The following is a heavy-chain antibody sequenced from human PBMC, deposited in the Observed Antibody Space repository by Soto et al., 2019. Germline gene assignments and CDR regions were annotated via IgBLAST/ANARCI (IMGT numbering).Heavy chain of an antibody. Sequence: QVQLVQSGAEVKKPGASVKVSCKASGYTFTSSGISWVRQAPGQGLEWMGGISIDNGNTNYAQHLQGRVSLTTDTSTSTAYMDLRSLRSDDTVVYYCARDQGITTFGVYSLYYYGMDVWGQGTTVTVSS. CDR2: ISIDNGNT. CDR3: ARDQGITTFGVYSLYYYGMDV. D-gene: IGHD3-3*01. CDR1: GYTFTSSG. J-gene: IGHJ6*02. V-gene: IGHV1-18*01.